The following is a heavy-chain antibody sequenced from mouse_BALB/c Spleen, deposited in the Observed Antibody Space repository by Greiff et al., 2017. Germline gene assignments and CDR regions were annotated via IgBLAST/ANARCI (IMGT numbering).Heavy chain of an antibody. CDR3: ARDRVGSYWYFDV. V-gene: IGHV2-9*02. D-gene: IGHD1-1*01. J-gene: IGHJ1*01. Sequence: QVQLKQSGPGLVAPSQSLSITCTVSGFSLTSYGVHWVRQPPGKGLEWLGVIWAGGSTNYNSALMSRLSISKDNSKSQVFLKMNSLQTDDTAMYYCARDRVGSYWYFDVWGAGTTVTVSS. CDR2: IWAGGST. CDR1: GFSLTSYG.